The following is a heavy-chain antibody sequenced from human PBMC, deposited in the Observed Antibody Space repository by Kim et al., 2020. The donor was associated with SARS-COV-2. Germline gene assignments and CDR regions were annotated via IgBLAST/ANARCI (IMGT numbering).Heavy chain of an antibody. V-gene: IGHV1-3*01. D-gene: IGHD6-19*01. CDR2: T. CDR3: AREAVAGYFDY. Sequence: TKYSQKFQGRVTITRDTSASTAYMELSSLRSEDTAVYYCAREAVAGYFDYWGQGTLVTVSS. J-gene: IGHJ4*02.